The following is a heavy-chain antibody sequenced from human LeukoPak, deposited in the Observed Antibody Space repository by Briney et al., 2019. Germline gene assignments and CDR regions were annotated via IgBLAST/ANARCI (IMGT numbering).Heavy chain of an antibody. Sequence: GGSLRLSCAASGFTFSSYSMNWVRQAPGKGLEWVSSISSSSSYIYYADSVKGRFTISRDNAKNSLYLQMNSLRAEDTAVYYCARDWDTAHPFDYWGQGTLVTVSS. D-gene: IGHD5-18*01. CDR3: ARDWDTAHPFDY. V-gene: IGHV3-21*01. CDR1: GFTFSSYS. J-gene: IGHJ4*02. CDR2: ISSSSSYI.